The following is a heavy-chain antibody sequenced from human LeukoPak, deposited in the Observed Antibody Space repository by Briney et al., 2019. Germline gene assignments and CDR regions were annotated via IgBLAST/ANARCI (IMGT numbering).Heavy chain of an antibody. D-gene: IGHD4-17*01. Sequence: SGGSLRLSCAASGFTFRRHWMSWVRQAPGKGLEWVANMRDDGSEEFYVNSVKGRFTISRDNAKNSLYLQMDSLRAEDTAVYYCAKFAGLTDYGDLRAVDYWGQGTLVTVSS. CDR3: AKFAGLTDYGDLRAVDY. CDR2: MRDDGSEE. CDR1: GFTFRRHW. J-gene: IGHJ4*02. V-gene: IGHV3-7*03.